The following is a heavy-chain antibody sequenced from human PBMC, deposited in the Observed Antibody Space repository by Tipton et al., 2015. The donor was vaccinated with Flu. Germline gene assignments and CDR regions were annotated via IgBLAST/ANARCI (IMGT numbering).Heavy chain of an antibody. CDR2: INHSGST. CDR1: GGSFSGYY. V-gene: IGHV4-34*01. CDR3: ARQQWLADFDY. Sequence: LRLSCAVYGGSFSGYYWSWIRQPPGKGLEWIGEINHSGSTNYNLSLKSRVTISVDTSKNQFSLKLSSVTAADTAVYYCARQQWLADFDYWGQGTLVTVSS. J-gene: IGHJ4*02. D-gene: IGHD6-19*01.